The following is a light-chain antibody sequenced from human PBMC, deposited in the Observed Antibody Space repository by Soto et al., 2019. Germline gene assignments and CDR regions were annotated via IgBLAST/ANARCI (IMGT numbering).Light chain of an antibody. CDR3: SARDDILSGVV. CDR2: RSD. CDR1: SSNIGSNH. Sequence: QSVLTQPPSASGTPGQRVTISCSGSSSNIGSNHVYWYQQFPGMAPKLLMYRSDQRPTGVPDRFSGSRSGTSASLAISGLRSDDEADYVCSARDDILSGVVFGGGTKVTVL. V-gene: IGLV1-47*01. J-gene: IGLJ2*01.